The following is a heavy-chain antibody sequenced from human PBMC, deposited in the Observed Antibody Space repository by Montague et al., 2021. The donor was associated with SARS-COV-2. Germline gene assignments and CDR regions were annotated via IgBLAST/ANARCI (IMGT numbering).Heavy chain of an antibody. Sequence: TLSLTCTVSGGSVSSRSHFWSWIRQPAGKGLEWIGHIYATGSAKYXXXLESRVTISVDTSNNQFSLRLKSVTAADTAVYYCTRVVVVVRASPAPTLFDPWGQGVLVTVSS. CDR2: IYATGSA. J-gene: IGHJ5*02. CDR3: TRVVVVVRASPAPTLFDP. D-gene: IGHD2-15*01. CDR1: GGSVSSRSHF. V-gene: IGHV4-61*09.